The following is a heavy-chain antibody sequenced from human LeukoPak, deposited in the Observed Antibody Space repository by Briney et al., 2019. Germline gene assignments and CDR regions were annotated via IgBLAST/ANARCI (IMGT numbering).Heavy chain of an antibody. CDR1: GGSFSGYY. CDR2: INHSGST. V-gene: IGHV4-34*01. Sequence: SETLSLTCAVYGGSFSGYYWSWIRQPPGKGLEWIGEINHSGSTYYNPSLKSRVTISVDRSKNQFSLKLSSVTAADTAVYYCARDYAYYYDSSGYYYLTDWGQGTLVTVSS. D-gene: IGHD3-22*01. J-gene: IGHJ4*02. CDR3: ARDYAYYYDSSGYYYLTD.